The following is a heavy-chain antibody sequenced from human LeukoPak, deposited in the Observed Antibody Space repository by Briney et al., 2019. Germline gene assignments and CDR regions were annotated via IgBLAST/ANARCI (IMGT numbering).Heavy chain of an antibody. CDR3: ARLWPRSGSYPLRYYYYMDV. CDR2: IFHSGNT. V-gene: IGHV4-38-2*02. J-gene: IGHJ6*03. Sequence: NPSETLSLTCTVSDYSISSGDYYWGWIRQPPGKGLEWIGSIFHSGNTYYNPSLKSRVTISVDTSKNQFSLKLSSVTAADTAVYYCARLWPRSGSYPLRYYYYMDVWGKGTTVTISS. D-gene: IGHD3-10*01. CDR1: DYSISSGDYY.